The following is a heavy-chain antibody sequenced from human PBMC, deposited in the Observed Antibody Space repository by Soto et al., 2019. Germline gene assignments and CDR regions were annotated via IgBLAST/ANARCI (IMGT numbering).Heavy chain of an antibody. J-gene: IGHJ4*02. D-gene: IGHD3-22*01. Sequence: PGGSLRLSCAASGFTFSSYGMHWVRQAPGKGLEWVAVISYDGSNKYYADSVKGRFTISRDNSENTLYLQMNSLRAEDTAVYYCAKDRYYYDSSGYWVLGFSDYWGQGTLVTVSS. V-gene: IGHV3-30*18. CDR3: AKDRYYYDSSGYWVLGFSDY. CDR2: ISYDGSNK. CDR1: GFTFSSYG.